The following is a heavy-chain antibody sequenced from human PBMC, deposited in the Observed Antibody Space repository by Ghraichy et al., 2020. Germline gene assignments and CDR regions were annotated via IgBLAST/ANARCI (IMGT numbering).Heavy chain of an antibody. CDR3: AKDIEREEELAGLDY. Sequence: GGSLRLSCAASGFTFDDYAMHWVRQAPGKGLEWVSGISWNSGSIGYADSVKGRFTISRDNAKNSLYLQMNSLRAEDTALYYCAKDIEREEELAGLDYWGQGTLVTVSS. CDR1: GFTFDDYA. V-gene: IGHV3-9*01. D-gene: IGHD1-1*01. J-gene: IGHJ4*02. CDR2: ISWNSGSI.